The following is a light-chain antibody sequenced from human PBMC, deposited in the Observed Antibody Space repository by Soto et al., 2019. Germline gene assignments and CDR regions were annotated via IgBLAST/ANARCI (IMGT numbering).Light chain of an antibody. Sequence: PGERATLSCRTRQSVSSYLAWYQQKPGQAPRLLIYDASNRATGIPARFSASGSGTDFTLTISSLEPEDFAVYYCQQRSNWITFGQGKRLEV. J-gene: IGKJ5*01. CDR3: QQRSNWIT. V-gene: IGKV3-11*01. CDR2: DAS. CDR1: QSVSSY.